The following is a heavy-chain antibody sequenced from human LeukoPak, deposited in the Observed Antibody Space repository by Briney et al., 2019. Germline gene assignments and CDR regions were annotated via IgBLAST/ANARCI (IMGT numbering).Heavy chain of an antibody. Sequence: ASVKVSCKASGYTFTSYYMHWVRQAPGQGLEWMGIINPSGGSTSYAQKFQGRVTMTRDTSTSTVYMELSSLRSKDTAVYYCARERARVIVVVVAARGAFNIGAKGPMVTASP. J-gene: IGHJ3*02. CDR2: INPSGGST. V-gene: IGHV1-46*01. CDR3: ARERARVIVVVVAARGAFNI. CDR1: GYTFTSYY. D-gene: IGHD2-15*01.